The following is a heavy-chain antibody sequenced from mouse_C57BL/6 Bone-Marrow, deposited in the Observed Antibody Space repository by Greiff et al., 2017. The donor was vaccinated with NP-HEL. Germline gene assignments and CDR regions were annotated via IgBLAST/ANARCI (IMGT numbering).Heavy chain of an antibody. CDR2: IDPANGNT. CDR1: GFNFKNTY. CDR3: ALYYFDY. V-gene: IGHV14-3*01. Sequence: EVKLQESVAELVRPGASVKLSCTASGFNFKNTYMHWVKQRPEQGLEWIGRIDPANGNTKYAPKFQGKATITADTSSNTAYLQLSNLTSEDTAIYYCALYYFDYWGQGTTLTVSS. J-gene: IGHJ2*01.